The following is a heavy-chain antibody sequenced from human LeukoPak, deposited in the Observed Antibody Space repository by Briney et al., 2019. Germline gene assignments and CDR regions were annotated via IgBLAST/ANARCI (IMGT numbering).Heavy chain of an antibody. CDR2: IIPIFGTS. CDR1: GGTFSSYV. J-gene: IGHJ3*02. Sequence: SVKVSCKASGGTFSSYVISWVRQAPGQGLEWMGGIIPIFGTSTYAQKFQGRVTITADESTNTAYMELSSLRPEDTAVYYCARGGPRFVTMIVVDYAFDIWGQGTMVTVSS. D-gene: IGHD3-22*01. V-gene: IGHV1-69*13. CDR3: ARGGPRFVTMIVVDYAFDI.